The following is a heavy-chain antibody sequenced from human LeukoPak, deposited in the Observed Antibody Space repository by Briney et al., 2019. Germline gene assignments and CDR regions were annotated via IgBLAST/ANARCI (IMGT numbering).Heavy chain of an antibody. CDR3: ARGSAVYIAAAGYPDDY. Sequence: ASVKVSCKASGYTFTGYYMHWVRQAPGQGLEWMGWINPNSGGTNYAQKFQGRVTMTRVMSTSTVYMELSSLRSEDTAVYYCARGSAVYIAAAGYPDDYWGQGTLVTVSS. CDR1: GYTFTGYY. V-gene: IGHV1-2*02. CDR2: INPNSGGT. D-gene: IGHD6-13*01. J-gene: IGHJ4*02.